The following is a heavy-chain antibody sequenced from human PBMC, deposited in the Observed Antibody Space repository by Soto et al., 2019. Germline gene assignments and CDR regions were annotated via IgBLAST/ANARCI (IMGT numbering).Heavy chain of an antibody. J-gene: IGHJ4*02. CDR2: IYYSGST. D-gene: IGHD7-27*01. Sequence: SETLSLTCTVSGGSISSSSYYWGWIRQPPGKGLEWIGSIYYSGSTYYNPSLKSRVTISVDTSKNQFSLKLSSVTAADTAVYYCARESQGGWGSYFDYWGQGTLVTVSS. V-gene: IGHV4-39*07. CDR3: ARESQGGWGSYFDY. CDR1: GGSISSSSYY.